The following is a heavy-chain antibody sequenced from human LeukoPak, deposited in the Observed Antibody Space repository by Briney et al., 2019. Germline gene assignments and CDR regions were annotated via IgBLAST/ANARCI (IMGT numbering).Heavy chain of an antibody. J-gene: IGHJ6*02. Sequence: SETLSLTCSVSGGSISTYYWSWIRQPPGKGLEWIGYIYYSGSTNYNPSLKSRVTISVDTSKNQFSLKLTSVTAADTAVYYCARAQLNLLVDFGMDVWGQGTTVTVSS. D-gene: IGHD1-1*01. V-gene: IGHV4-59*01. CDR3: ARAQLNLLVDFGMDV. CDR2: IYYSGST. CDR1: GGSISTYY.